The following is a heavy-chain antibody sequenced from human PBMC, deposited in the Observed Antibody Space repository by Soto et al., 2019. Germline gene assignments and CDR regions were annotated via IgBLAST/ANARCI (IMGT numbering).Heavy chain of an antibody. CDR3: AKGADGASAYDDIDY. CDR1: GFTFSSYG. CDR2: ISYDGSNK. D-gene: IGHD3-22*01. J-gene: IGHJ4*02. V-gene: IGHV3-30*18. Sequence: QVQLVESGGGVVQPGRSLRLSCAASGFTFSSYGMHWVRQVPGKGLEWVAVISYDGSNKYYADSVKGRFTISRDNYKNQLYQKSSSLRAEDTAVYYCAKGADGASAYDDIDYWGQGTLVTVSS.